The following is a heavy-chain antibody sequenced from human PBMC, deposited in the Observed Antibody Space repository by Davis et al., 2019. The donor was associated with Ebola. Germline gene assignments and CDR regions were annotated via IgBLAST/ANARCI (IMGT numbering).Heavy chain of an antibody. CDR1: GYTFTSYG. CDR3: ARGYCSSTSCYYDYYYGMDV. V-gene: IGHV1-69*13. D-gene: IGHD2-2*01. Sequence: SVKVSCKASGYTFTSYGISWVRQAPGQGLEWMGGIIPIFGTANYAQKFQGRVTITADESTSTAYMELSSLRSEDTAVYYCARGYCSSTSCYYDYYYGMDVWGQGTTVTVSS. CDR2: IIPIFGTA. J-gene: IGHJ6*02.